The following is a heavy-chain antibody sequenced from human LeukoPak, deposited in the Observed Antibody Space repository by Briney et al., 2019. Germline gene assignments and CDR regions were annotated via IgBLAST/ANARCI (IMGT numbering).Heavy chain of an antibody. Sequence: PGGSLRLSCGASGFTFSSYAMHWVRQAPGKGLEWVAVISYDGSNKYYADSVKGRFTISRDNSKNTLYLQMNSLRAEDTAVYYCARDMEGYFDYWGQGTLVTVSS. V-gene: IGHV3-30*04. D-gene: IGHD3-10*01. CDR1: GFTFSSYA. CDR3: ARDMEGYFDY. CDR2: ISYDGSNK. J-gene: IGHJ4*02.